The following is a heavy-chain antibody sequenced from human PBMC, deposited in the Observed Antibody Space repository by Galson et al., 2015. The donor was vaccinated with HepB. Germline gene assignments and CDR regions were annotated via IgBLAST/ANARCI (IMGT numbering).Heavy chain of an antibody. D-gene: IGHD5-24*01. CDR2: ISWNSGSI. CDR3: AKSVEMATISVLDAFDI. V-gene: IGHV3-9*01. J-gene: IGHJ3*02. Sequence: SLRLSCAASGFTFDDYAMHWVRQAPGKGLEWVSGISWNSGSIGYADSVKGRFTISRDNAKNSLYLQMNSLRAEDTALYYCAKSVEMATISVLDAFDIWGQGTMVTVSS. CDR1: GFTFDDYA.